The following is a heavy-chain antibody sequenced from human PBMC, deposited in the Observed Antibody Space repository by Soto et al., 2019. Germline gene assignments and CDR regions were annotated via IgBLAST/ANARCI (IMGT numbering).Heavy chain of an antibody. Sequence: EVQLVQSGAEVKKPGESLKISCKASGYTFTNYWIGWVRQMPGKGLEWMGIIYPGDSDARHSPSFQGQVTISADKSISTAFVQWNSLKTSDTAMYYCARLWDYADSDGFDMWGQGTMVTVAS. D-gene: IGHD4-17*01. CDR1: GYTFTNYW. J-gene: IGHJ3*02. CDR2: IYPGDSDA. V-gene: IGHV5-51*01. CDR3: ARLWDYADSDGFDM.